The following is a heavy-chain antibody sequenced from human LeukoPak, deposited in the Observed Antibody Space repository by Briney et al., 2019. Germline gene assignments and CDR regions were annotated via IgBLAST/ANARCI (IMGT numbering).Heavy chain of an antibody. CDR1: GGSISSSSYY. CDR2: IYYSGST. J-gene: IGHJ6*03. CDR3: ARTYYDFWSGYYPPYYYYYYMDV. V-gene: IGHV4-39*01. D-gene: IGHD3-3*01. Sequence: KPSETLSLTCTVSGGSISSSSYYWGWIRQPPGKGLEWIGSIYYSGSTYYNPSLKSRVTISVDTSKNQFSLKLSSVTAADTAVYYCARTYYDFWSGYYPPYYYYYYMDVWGKGTTVTVSS.